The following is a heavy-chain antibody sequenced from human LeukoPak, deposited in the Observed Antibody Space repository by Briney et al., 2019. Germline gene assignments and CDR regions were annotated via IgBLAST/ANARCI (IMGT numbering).Heavy chain of an antibody. CDR2: IYTSGST. D-gene: IGHD6-13*01. Sequence: SETLSLTCTVSGGSISSGSYYWSWIRQPAGKGLEWIGRIYTSGSTNYSPSLKSRVTISVDTSKNQFSLKLRSVTAADTAVYYCARISSSNWYNERGAFDVWGQGTMVTVSS. J-gene: IGHJ3*01. CDR3: ARISSSNWYNERGAFDV. CDR1: GGSISSGSYY. V-gene: IGHV4-61*02.